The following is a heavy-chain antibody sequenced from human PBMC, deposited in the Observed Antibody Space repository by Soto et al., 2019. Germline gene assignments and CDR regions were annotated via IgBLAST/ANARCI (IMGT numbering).Heavy chain of an antibody. CDR2: INPNSGGT. CDR1: GFTFIGSY. CDR3: AKGTGLRTDSYNWFDP. J-gene: IGHJ5*02. V-gene: IGHV1-2*02. D-gene: IGHD3-9*01. Sequence: ASVKVSCKASGFTFIGSYIHWVRQAPGQGLEWVGWINPNSGGTIYAQRFQGRVAMTWDTSISTAYMDLNRLKYDDTAVYYCAKGTGLRTDSYNWFDPWGQGNLVTVSS.